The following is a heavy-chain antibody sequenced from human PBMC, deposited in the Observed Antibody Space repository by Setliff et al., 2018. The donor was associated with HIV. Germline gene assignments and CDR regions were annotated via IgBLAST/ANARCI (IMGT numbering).Heavy chain of an antibody. V-gene: IGHV3-15*01. D-gene: IGHD3-3*01. CDR1: GFTFSNAW. CDR3: TTAYYDFWSGPN. J-gene: IGHJ4*02. Sequence: PGGSLRLSCAASGFTFSNAWMSWVRQAPGKGLEWVGRIKSKTDGGTTDYAAPVKGRFTISRDDSKTILYLQMNSLKTEDTAVYYCTTAYYDFWSGPNWGQGTLVTVSS. CDR2: IKSKTDGGTT.